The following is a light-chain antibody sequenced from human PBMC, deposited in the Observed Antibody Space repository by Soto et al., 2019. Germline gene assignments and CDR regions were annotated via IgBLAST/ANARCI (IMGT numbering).Light chain of an antibody. CDR1: SSDVGGYNY. CDR3: SSYTSSSTLV. Sequence: QSALTQPASVSGSPGQSITISCTGTSSDVGGYNYVSWYQQHPGKAPKFMIYDVSNRPSGVSNRFSGSKSGNTASLTISGLQAEDGADYYCSSYTSSSTLVFGGGTKVTVL. CDR2: DVS. V-gene: IGLV2-14*01. J-gene: IGLJ2*01.